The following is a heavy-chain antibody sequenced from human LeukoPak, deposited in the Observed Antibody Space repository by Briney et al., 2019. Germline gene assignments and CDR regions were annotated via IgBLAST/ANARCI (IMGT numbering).Heavy chain of an antibody. CDR3: AKAYSSGWPDIDY. D-gene: IGHD6-19*01. Sequence: GGTLRLSCAASGFTFSSYGMSWVRQAPGKGLEWVSGISDSGGRTYYADSVKGRFTISRDNSKNTLYLQMNRLRAEDTAVYYCAKAYSSGWPDIDYWGQGTLVTVSS. CDR1: GFTFSSYG. J-gene: IGHJ4*02. CDR2: ISDSGGRT. V-gene: IGHV3-23*01.